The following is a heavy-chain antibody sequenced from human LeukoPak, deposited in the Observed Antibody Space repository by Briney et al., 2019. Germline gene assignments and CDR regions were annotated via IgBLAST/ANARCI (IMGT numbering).Heavy chain of an antibody. J-gene: IGHJ4*02. Sequence: SETLSLTCTVSGGSISSSSYYWGWIRQPPGKGLEWIGSIYYSGSTYYNPSLKSRVTISVDTSKNQFSLKLSSVTAADTAVYYCARQMEVAATLDYWGQGTLVTVSS. CDR1: GGSISSSSYY. D-gene: IGHD2-15*01. CDR3: ARQMEVAATLDY. V-gene: IGHV4-39*01. CDR2: IYYSGST.